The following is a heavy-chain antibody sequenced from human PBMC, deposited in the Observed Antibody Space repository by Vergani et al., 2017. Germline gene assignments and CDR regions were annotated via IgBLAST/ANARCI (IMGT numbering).Heavy chain of an antibody. J-gene: IGHJ6*02. D-gene: IGHD5-18*01. CDR3: AIVRGYIYYYGMDV. V-gene: IGHV4-59*01. CDR2: IYYSGST. Sequence: QVQLQESGPGLVKPSETLSLTCTVSGGSISSYYWSWIRQPPGKGLEWIGYIYYSGSTNYNPSRKSRVTISVDTSKNQFSLKLSSVTAADTAVYYCAIVRGYIYYYGMDVWGQGTTVTVSS. CDR1: GGSISSYY.